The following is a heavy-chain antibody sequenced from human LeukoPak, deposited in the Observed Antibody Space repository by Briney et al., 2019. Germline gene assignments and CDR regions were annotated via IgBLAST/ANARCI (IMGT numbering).Heavy chain of an antibody. D-gene: IGHD4-17*01. Sequence: GGSLRLSCTASGFTFSTYWMTWVRQAPGKGLEWVANIIRDGSQKYYVDSVKGRFTISRDNTQNSLYLQMNSLRAEDTAVYYCARDKSYGDSEDYWGQGTLVTVSS. CDR2: IIRDGSQK. CDR3: ARDKSYGDSEDY. J-gene: IGHJ4*02. CDR1: GFTFSTYW. V-gene: IGHV3-7*05.